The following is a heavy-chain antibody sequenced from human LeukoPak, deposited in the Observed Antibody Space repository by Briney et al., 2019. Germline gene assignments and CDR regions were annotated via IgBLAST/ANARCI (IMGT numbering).Heavy chain of an antibody. J-gene: IGHJ4*02. CDR1: GFTVRSNY. CDR2: IYSDGST. Sequence: PGGSLRLSCAASGFTVRSNYMSWVRQAPEKGLEWVSVIYSDGSTYYAGSVKGRFTISRDNCKNTLYVQMNSLRAEDTAVYYCAKDQRGYDKPIDYWGQGTLVTVSS. D-gene: IGHD5-12*01. CDR3: AKDQRGYDKPIDY. V-gene: IGHV3-53*01.